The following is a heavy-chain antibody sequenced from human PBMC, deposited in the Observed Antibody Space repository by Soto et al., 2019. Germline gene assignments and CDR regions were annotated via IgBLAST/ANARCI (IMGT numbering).Heavy chain of an antibody. V-gene: IGHV2-5*02. J-gene: IGHJ4*02. CDR1: GFSLSTSGVG. CDR2: IYWDDDK. CDR3: AHSPNVPLRADY. Sequence: QITLKESGPTLVKPTQTLTLTCTFSGFSLSTSGVGVGWIRQPPGKALEWLALIYWDDDKRYSSSLKSRLTLPKDTSKSQVVLTMTNMDPVDTATYYCAHSPNVPLRADYWGQGTLVTVSS. D-gene: IGHD3-16*01.